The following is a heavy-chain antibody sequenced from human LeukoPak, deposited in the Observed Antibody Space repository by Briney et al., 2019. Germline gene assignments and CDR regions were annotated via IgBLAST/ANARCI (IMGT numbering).Heavy chain of an antibody. CDR1: GFTFSSYA. V-gene: IGHV3-30*04. J-gene: IGHJ4*02. CDR3: ARDPSGDYYFDY. CDR2: ISHDGSSK. D-gene: IGHD4-17*01. Sequence: GRSLRLSCAASGFTFSSYAMHWVRQAPGKGLEWVAVISHDGSSKYYADPVKGRFTISRDNSKNMLYLQMGSLRPDDTAVYYCARDPSGDYYFDYWGQGTLVTVSS.